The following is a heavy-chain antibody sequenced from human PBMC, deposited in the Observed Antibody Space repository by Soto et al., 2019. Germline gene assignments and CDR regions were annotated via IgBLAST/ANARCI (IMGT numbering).Heavy chain of an antibody. V-gene: IGHV4-61*01. CDR1: GDSVTSGNYY. CDR2: IYYSGST. Sequence: SENLSLTWTVSGDSVTSGNYYWSWIRQPPGKGLEWIGHIYYSGSTNSSPSLKSRVTISLDTPNHQFSLKVTSVTAADTAVYYCAMTPLATYMIHWFDPWGQGHLVT. CDR3: AMTPLATYMIHWFDP. D-gene: IGHD3-16*01. J-gene: IGHJ5*01.